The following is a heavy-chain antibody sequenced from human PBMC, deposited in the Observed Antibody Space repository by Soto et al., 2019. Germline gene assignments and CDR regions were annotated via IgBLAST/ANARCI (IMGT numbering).Heavy chain of an antibody. CDR1: GYTFTSYG. CDR3: ARFYCSGGSCYNYYYYYGMDV. Sequence: QVQLVQSGAEVKKPGASVKVSCKASGYTFTSYGISWVRQAPGQGLEWMGWISAYNGNTNYAQKLQGRVTMTTDTTTSTAYMKLRSLRSDDTAVYYCARFYCSGGSCYNYYYYYGMDVWGQGTTVTVSS. D-gene: IGHD2-15*01. CDR2: ISAYNGNT. V-gene: IGHV1-18*01. J-gene: IGHJ6*01.